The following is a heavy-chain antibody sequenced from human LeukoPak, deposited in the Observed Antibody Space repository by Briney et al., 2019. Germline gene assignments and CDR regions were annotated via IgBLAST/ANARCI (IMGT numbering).Heavy chain of an antibody. CDR1: GGSFSGYY. Sequence: SETLSLTSAVYGGSFSGYYWSWIRQPPGKGLEWIGEINHSGRPNYNTYLTGQVPISVDTSKNQFSLKLSSVTAADTAVYYCVRGYDILTGYYLPGILDYWGQGTLVTVSS. CDR3: VRGYDILTGYYLPGILDY. D-gene: IGHD3-9*01. V-gene: IGHV4-34*01. CDR2: INHSGRP. J-gene: IGHJ4*02.